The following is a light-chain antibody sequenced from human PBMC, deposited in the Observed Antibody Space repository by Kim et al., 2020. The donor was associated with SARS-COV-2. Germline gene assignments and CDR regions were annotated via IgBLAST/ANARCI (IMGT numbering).Light chain of an antibody. CDR3: ATWHDSLAAYV. J-gene: IGLJ1*01. V-gene: IGLV1-47*01. CDR2: DTD. Sequence: VTLPGSGISSTIGRNYLYWYQPVPGKAPKLLIPDTDQLPSGVPDRFSGSKSGTSASLAISGLRSEDXADYYCATWHDSLAAYVFGTGTKSPS. CDR1: SSTIGRNY.